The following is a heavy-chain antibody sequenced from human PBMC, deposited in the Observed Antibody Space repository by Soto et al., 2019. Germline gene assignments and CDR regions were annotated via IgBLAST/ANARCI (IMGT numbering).Heavy chain of an antibody. D-gene: IGHD6-13*01. Sequence: SVKVSCKASGGTFSSYAISWVRQAPGQGLEWMGGIIPIFGTANYAQKFQGRVTITADESTSTAYMELSSLRSEDTAVYYCANHVGGEYSSRGQFDYWGQGTLVTVSS. CDR1: GGTFSSYA. CDR3: ANHVGGEYSSRGQFDY. V-gene: IGHV1-69*13. CDR2: IIPIFGTA. J-gene: IGHJ4*02.